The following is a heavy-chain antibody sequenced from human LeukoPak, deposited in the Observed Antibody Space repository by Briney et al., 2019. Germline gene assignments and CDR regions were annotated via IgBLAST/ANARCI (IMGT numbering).Heavy chain of an antibody. D-gene: IGHD3-10*01. V-gene: IGHV1-8*02. Sequence: ASVKVSCKASGYTFTGYHVHWVRQATGQGLEWMGWMNPNSGNTGYAQKFQGRVTMTRNTSISTAYMELSSLRSEDTAVYYCARGPSDYYGSGSYRWGQGTLVTVSS. CDR3: ARGPSDYYGSGSYR. J-gene: IGHJ4*02. CDR1: GYTFTGYH. CDR2: MNPNSGNT.